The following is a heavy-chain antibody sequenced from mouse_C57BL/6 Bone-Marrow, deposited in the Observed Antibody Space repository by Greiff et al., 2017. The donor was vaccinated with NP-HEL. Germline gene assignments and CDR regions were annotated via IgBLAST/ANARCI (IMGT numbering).Heavy chain of an antibody. Sequence: VQLKESGPGLVKPSQSLSLTCSVTGYSITSGYYWNWIRQFPGNKLEWMGYISYDGSNNYNPSLKNRISITRDTSKNQFFLKLNSVTTEDTATYYCAREGDGYHYAMDYWGQGTSVTVSS. CDR1: GYSITSGYY. CDR2: ISYDGSN. V-gene: IGHV3-6*01. D-gene: IGHD2-3*01. CDR3: AREGDGYHYAMDY. J-gene: IGHJ4*01.